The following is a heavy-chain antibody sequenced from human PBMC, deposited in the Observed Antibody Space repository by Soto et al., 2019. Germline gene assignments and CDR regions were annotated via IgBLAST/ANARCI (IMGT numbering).Heavy chain of an antibody. Sequence: QVQLVQSGAEVKKPGSSVKVSCKASGGTFSSYAISWVRQAPGQGLEWMGGIIPIFGTENYAQKFQGRVTITADKSTSHAYMELSSLRSEDTAVYYCARPYSSSSGYYSYGMDVWGQGTTVTVSS. CDR1: GGTFSSYA. CDR3: ARPYSSSSGYYSYGMDV. J-gene: IGHJ6*02. D-gene: IGHD6-6*01. CDR2: IIPIFGTE. V-gene: IGHV1-69*06.